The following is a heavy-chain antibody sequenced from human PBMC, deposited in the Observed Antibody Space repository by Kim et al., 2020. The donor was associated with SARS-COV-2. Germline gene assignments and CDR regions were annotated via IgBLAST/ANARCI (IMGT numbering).Heavy chain of an antibody. CDR2: ISRSGSNI. D-gene: IGHD6-6*01. Sequence: GGSLRLSCAASGLTFSSCDMNWVRQAPGKGLEWISYISRSGSNIYYADPAKGRFTISRDNAQNSLYLQMDSLRGDDTAIYFCAKDDGEAARCSGMDVWGQGTTVTVSS. CDR1: GLTFSSCD. V-gene: IGHV3-21*06. CDR3: AKDDGEAARCSGMDV. J-gene: IGHJ6*02.